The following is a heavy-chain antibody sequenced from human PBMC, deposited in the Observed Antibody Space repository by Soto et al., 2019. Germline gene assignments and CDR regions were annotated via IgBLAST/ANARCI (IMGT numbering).Heavy chain of an antibody. CDR3: ARRRHSSSWLNWFDP. D-gene: IGHD6-13*01. V-gene: IGHV1-2*02. Sequence: ASVKVSCKASGYTFTGYYMHWVRQAPGQGLEWMGWINPNSGGTNYAQKFQGRVTMTRDTSISTAYMELSRLRSDDTAVYYCARRRHSSSWLNWFDPWGQGTLVTVSS. CDR1: GYTFTGYY. J-gene: IGHJ5*02. CDR2: INPNSGGT.